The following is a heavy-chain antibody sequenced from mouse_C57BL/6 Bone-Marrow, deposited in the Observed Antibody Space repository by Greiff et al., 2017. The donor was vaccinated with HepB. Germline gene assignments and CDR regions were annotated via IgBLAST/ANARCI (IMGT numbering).Heavy chain of an antibody. Sequence: VPLQQSGAALARPVSSLPLSCTASGYTFTSYALRLVTPRPGQGLAWIGVISPRSGNTYFNEKFKGKATLTADKSSSTAYMELRSLTSEDSAVYFCARKGPITTVVATDYWGQGTTLTVSS. CDR3: ARKGPITTVVATDY. CDR2: ISPRSGNT. V-gene: IGHV1-81*01. CDR1: GYTFTSYA. J-gene: IGHJ2*01. D-gene: IGHD1-1*01.